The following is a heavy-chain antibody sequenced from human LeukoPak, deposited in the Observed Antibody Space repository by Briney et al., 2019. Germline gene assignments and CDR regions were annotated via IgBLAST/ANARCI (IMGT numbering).Heavy chain of an antibody. V-gene: IGHV1-8*03. Sequence: ASVKVSCKASGYTFTNYDINWVRQATGQGLEWMGWMNPNSGNTGYSQKFQGRVSITRNTSISTAYMELSSLRSEDTAVYYCARTPSTGYSSALSAFDIWGQGTMVTVSS. J-gene: IGHJ3*02. CDR3: ARTPSTGYSSALSAFDI. CDR2: MNPNSGNT. D-gene: IGHD6-25*01. CDR1: GYTFTNYD.